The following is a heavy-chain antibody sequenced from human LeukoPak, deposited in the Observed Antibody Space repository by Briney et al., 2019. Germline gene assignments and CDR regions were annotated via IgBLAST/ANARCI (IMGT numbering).Heavy chain of an antibody. V-gene: IGHV4-38-2*02. D-gene: IGHD3-16*01. J-gene: IGHJ5*02. CDR3: AREGLRLRGNWFDP. CDR1: GYSISSGYY. CDR2: IYHSGST. Sequence: LETLSLTCAVSGYSISSGYYWGWIRQPPGKGLEWIGSIYHSGSTYYNPSLKSRVTISVDTSKNQFSLKLSSVTAADTAVYYCAREGLRLRGNWFDPWGQGTLVTVSS.